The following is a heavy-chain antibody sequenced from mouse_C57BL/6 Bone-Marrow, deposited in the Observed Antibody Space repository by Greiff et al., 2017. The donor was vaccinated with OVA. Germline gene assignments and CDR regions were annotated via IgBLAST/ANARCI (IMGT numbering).Heavy chain of an antibody. CDR2: IDPENGDT. V-gene: IGHV14-4*01. Sequence: EVQLLESGAELVRPGASVKLSCTASGFNFTDYYMHWVKQRPEQGLEWIGWIDPENGDTEYASKFQGKATLTADTSSNTAYLQLSSLASGDTAVYYCTDYCGSSYRYFDVWGTGTTVTVSS. CDR1: GFNFTDYY. D-gene: IGHD1-1*01. CDR3: TDYCGSSYRYFDV. J-gene: IGHJ1*03.